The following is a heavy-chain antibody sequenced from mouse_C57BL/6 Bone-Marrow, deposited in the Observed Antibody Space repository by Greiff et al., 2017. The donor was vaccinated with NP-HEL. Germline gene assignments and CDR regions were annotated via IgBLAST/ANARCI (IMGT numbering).Heavy chain of an antibody. V-gene: IGHV1-54*01. CDR1: GYAFTNYL. Sequence: QVQLQQSGAELVRPGTSVKVSCKASGYAFTNYLIEWVKQRPGQGLEWIGVINPGSGGTNYNEKFKGKATLTADKSSSTAYMQLSSLTSEDSAVYFCAREDYYGSSPYYFDYWGQGTTLTFAS. CDR2: INPGSGGT. D-gene: IGHD1-1*01. J-gene: IGHJ2*01. CDR3: AREDYYGSSPYYFDY.